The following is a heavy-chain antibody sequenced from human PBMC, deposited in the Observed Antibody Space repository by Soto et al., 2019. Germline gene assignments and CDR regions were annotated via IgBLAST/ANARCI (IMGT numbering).Heavy chain of an antibody. CDR2: INRSGST. CDR1: GGSLSGYY. CDR3: GRDQRLDYGMDV. V-gene: IGHV4-34*01. J-gene: IGHJ6*02. Sequence: SETLSLTCAVYGGSLSGYYWSWIRQPPGKGLEWIGEINRSGSTNYNPSLKSRVTISVDTSKNQFSLKLSSVTAADTAVYYCGRDQRLDYGMDVWGQGTTVTVSS.